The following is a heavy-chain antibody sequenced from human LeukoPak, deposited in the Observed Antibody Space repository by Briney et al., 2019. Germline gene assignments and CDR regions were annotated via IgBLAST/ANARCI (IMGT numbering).Heavy chain of an antibody. D-gene: IGHD2-2*01. J-gene: IGHJ6*03. CDR2: IYTSGST. V-gene: IGHV4-61*02. Sequence: PSQTLSLTCTVSGGSISSGSYYWSWIRQPAGKGLEWIGRIYTSGSTNYNPSLKSRVTISVDTSKNQFSLKLSSVTAADTAVYYCARDRFGPAAPIGGYYYYMDVWGKGTTVTVSS. CDR1: GGSISSGSYY. CDR3: ARDRFGPAAPIGGYYYYMDV.